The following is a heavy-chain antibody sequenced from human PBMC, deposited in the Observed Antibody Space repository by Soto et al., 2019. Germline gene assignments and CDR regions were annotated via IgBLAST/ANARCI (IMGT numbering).Heavy chain of an antibody. CDR3: AKDRDPHTYGDYALDV. V-gene: IGHV3-30*18. Sequence: GGSLRLSCAASGFTFSSYGMHWVRQAPGKGLEWVAVISYDGSNKYYADSVKGRFTISRDNSKNTLYLQMNSLRAEDTAVYYCAKDRDPHTYGDYALDVWGKGTTVTAPQ. J-gene: IGHJ6*04. CDR1: GFTFSSYG. D-gene: IGHD4-17*01. CDR2: ISYDGSNK.